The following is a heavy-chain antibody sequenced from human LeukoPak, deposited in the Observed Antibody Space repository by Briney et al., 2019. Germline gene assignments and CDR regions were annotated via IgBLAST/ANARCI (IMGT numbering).Heavy chain of an antibody. J-gene: IGHJ4*02. CDR1: GFTFSYYD. CDR2: IGAAGDT. CDR3: ARGGSDWYYFNY. Sequence: GGSLRLSCAASGFTFSYYDMHWVRQVAGKGLEWVSAIGAAGDTYYPASVKGRFTISRENAKNSLYLQMNSLRAGDTAVYYCARGGSDWYYFNYWGQGTLVTVSS. D-gene: IGHD6-19*01. V-gene: IGHV3-13*04.